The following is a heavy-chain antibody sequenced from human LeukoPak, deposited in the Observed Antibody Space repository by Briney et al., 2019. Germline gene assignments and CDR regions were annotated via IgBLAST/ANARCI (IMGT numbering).Heavy chain of an antibody. J-gene: IGHJ5*01. V-gene: IGHV3-64*01. Sequence: GGSLRLSCAASGFTLSSYAMHWVRQAPGKGLEYVSAISSNGGSTYYANSVKGRFTISRDNSKNTLYLQMGSLRAEDMAVYYCARGSEDSSGWFGYWGQGTLVTVSS. CDR3: ARGSEDSSGWFGY. D-gene: IGHD6-19*01. CDR1: GFTLSSYA. CDR2: ISSNGGST.